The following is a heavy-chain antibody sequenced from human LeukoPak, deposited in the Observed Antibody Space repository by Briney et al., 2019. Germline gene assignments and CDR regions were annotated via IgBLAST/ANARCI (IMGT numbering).Heavy chain of an antibody. D-gene: IGHD5-18*01. J-gene: IGHJ4*02. CDR2: ISAYNGNT. Sequence: ASVKVSCKASGYTFTSYGISWVRQAPGQGLEWMGWISAYNGNTNYAQKLQGRVTMTTDTSTSTAYMELRSLRSDDTAVYYCAKDIARGYTFGSIEQDYWGQGTLVTVSS. CDR1: GYTFTSYG. CDR3: AKDIARGYTFGSIEQDY. V-gene: IGHV1-18*01.